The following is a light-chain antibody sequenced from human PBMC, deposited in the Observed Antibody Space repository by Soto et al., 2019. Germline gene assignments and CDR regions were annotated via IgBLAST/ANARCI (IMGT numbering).Light chain of an antibody. J-gene: IGKJ3*01. CDR2: DAS. V-gene: IGKV1D-13*01. CDR1: QAISSA. Sequence: ANQLTQSPSSLSASVGDRVTITRRASQAISSALAWYQQKPGKPPKLLIYDASTLQSGVPSRFSGTASGTGFTLTINSLQPEDFATYYCQQFNNWPVTFGPGTKVDIK. CDR3: QQFNNWPVT.